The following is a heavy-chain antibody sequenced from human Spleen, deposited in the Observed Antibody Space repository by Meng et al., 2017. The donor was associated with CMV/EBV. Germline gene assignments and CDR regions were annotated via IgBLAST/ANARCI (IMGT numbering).Heavy chain of an antibody. J-gene: IGHJ3*02. Sequence: SETLSLTCTVSGGSVSSSSYYWIWIRQPPGKGLEWIGEISHSGSTNYSPSLKSRLTISVDTSKKQFSLKLTSVTAADSAVYYCARDSSDSVAFDIWGQGTMVTVSS. CDR1: GGSVSSSSYY. CDR3: ARDSSDSVAFDI. D-gene: IGHD3-22*01. V-gene: IGHV4-39*07. CDR2: ISHSGST.